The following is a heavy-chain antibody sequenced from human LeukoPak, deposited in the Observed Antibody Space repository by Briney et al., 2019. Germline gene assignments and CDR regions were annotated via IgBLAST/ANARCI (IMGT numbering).Heavy chain of an antibody. D-gene: IGHD6-19*01. Sequence: PGGSLRLSCAASAFTFSNYGMHWVRQAPGKGVEWVAVVSYAGSTTYYADSVKGRFTISRDNSKNTLYLQMNSLRAEDTAVYYCAKEPIPMAGGYYFDYWGQGTLVTVSS. CDR2: VSYAGSTT. CDR3: AKEPIPMAGGYYFDY. J-gene: IGHJ4*02. V-gene: IGHV3-30*18. CDR1: AFTFSNYG.